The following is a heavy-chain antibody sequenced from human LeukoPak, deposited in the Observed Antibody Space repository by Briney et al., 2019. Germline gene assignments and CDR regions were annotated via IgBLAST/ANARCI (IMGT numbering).Heavy chain of an antibody. CDR3: ARSGYSSSWYHPDAFDI. V-gene: IGHV4-39*01. D-gene: IGHD6-13*01. J-gene: IGHJ3*02. CDR1: GGSFSGYY. CDR2: IYYSGST. Sequence: PSETLSLTCAVYGGSFSGYYWGWIRQPPGKGLEWVGSIYYSGSTYYNPSLKSRVTISVDTSKNQFSLKLSSVTAADTAVYYCARSGYSSSWYHPDAFDIWGQGTMVTVSS.